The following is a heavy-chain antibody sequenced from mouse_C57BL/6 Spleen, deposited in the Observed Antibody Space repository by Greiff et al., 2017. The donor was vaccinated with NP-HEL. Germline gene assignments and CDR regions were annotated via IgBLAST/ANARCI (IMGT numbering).Heavy chain of an antibody. D-gene: IGHD1-1*01. CDR1: GYTFTSYW. V-gene: IGHV1-55*01. Sequence: QVQLQQPGAELVKPGASVKMSCKASGYTFTSYWITWVKQRPGQGLEWIGDIYPGSGSTNYNEKFKSKATLTVDTSASTAYMQLSSLTSEDSAVYYCASGYYYGSSYGYFDVWGKGTTVTVSS. J-gene: IGHJ1*03. CDR2: IYPGSGST. CDR3: ASGYYYGSSYGYFDV.